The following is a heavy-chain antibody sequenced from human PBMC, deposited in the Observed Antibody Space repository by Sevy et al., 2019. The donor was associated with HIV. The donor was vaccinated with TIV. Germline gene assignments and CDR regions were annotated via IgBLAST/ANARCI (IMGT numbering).Heavy chain of an antibody. CDR2: LWYDGTNK. D-gene: IGHD6-19*01. V-gene: IGHV3-33*01. CDR3: ARESIAVAGIGYYFDY. J-gene: IGHJ4*02. CDR1: GFTYSSYG. Sequence: GGSLRLSCAASGFTYSSYGMHWVRQAPGKGLEWVADLWYDGTNKEYADSVKGRFTISRDNSKNTLYLQVNSLRAEDTAVYYCARESIAVAGIGYYFDYWGQGTLVTVSS.